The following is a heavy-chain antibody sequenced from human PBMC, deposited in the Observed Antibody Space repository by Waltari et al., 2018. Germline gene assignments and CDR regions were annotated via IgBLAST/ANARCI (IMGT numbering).Heavy chain of an antibody. V-gene: IGHV4-38-2*01. J-gene: IGHJ4*02. Sequence: QVQLQESGPGLVKPSETLSLTCAVSGYSISSGYYWGWIRQPPGKGLEWIGSIYHSGSTYYNPALKSRVTISVDTSKNQFSLKLSSVTAADTAVYYCARLTGYGDYAGFDYWGQGTLVTVSS. CDR2: IYHSGST. CDR3: ARLTGYGDYAGFDY. D-gene: IGHD4-17*01. CDR1: GYSISSGYY.